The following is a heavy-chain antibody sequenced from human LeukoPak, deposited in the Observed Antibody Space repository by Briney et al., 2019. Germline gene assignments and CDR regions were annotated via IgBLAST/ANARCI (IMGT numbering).Heavy chain of an antibody. J-gene: IGHJ3*02. V-gene: IGHV4-34*01. CDR2: INHSGST. Sequence: SETLSLTCAVYGGSFSGYYWSWIRQPPGKGLEWIGEINHSGSTNYNPSLKSRVTISVDTSKNQFSLKLSSVTAADTAVYYCARDAHILTGPPDIWGQGTMVTVSS. CDR1: GGSFSGYY. CDR3: ARDAHILTGPPDI. D-gene: IGHD3-9*01.